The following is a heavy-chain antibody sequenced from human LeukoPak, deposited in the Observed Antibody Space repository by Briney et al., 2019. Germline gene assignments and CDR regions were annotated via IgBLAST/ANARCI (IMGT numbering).Heavy chain of an antibody. D-gene: IGHD6-13*01. J-gene: IGHJ4*02. CDR3: AKDIATAGHLAFDY. Sequence: GGSLRLSCAASGFRFSESYMSWIRQAPGKGLEWVSYINSRSDYTDSADSVRGRFTISRDNAKNSLFLQMNSLRAEDTAVYYCAKDIATAGHLAFDYWGQGTLVTVSS. V-gene: IGHV3-11*06. CDR2: INSRSDYT. CDR1: GFRFSESY.